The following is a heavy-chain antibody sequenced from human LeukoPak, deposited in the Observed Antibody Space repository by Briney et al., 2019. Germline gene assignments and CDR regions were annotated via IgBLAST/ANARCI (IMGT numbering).Heavy chain of an antibody. V-gene: IGHV3-74*01. CDR3: ARDGGGPNPNDAFDI. J-gene: IGHJ3*02. D-gene: IGHD2-15*01. Sequence: PGGSLRLSCAASGFTFSSYWMHWVRQAPGKGLVWVSRISTDGSRTTYADSVKGRFTISRDNAKNTLYMQMNSLRAEDTAVYYCARDGGGPNPNDAFDIWGQGTMVTVSS. CDR1: GFTFSSYW. CDR2: ISTDGSRT.